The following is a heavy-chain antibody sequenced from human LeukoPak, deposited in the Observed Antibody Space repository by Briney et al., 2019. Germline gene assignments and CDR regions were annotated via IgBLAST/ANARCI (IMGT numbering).Heavy chain of an antibody. CDR1: GFTFSSYE. V-gene: IGHV3-30*02. J-gene: IGHJ6*03. D-gene: IGHD3-10*01. CDR2: IRYDGSNK. Sequence: GGSLRLSCAASGFTFSSYEMNWVRQAPGKGLEWVAFIRYDGSNKYYADSVKGRFTISRDNSKNTLYLQTNSLRAEDTAVYYCAKVAGDYYYMDVWGKGTTVTVSS. CDR3: AKVAGDYYYMDV.